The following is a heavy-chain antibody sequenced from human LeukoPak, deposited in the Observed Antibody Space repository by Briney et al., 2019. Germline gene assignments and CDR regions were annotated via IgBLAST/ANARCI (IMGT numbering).Heavy chain of an antibody. V-gene: IGHV1-18*01. D-gene: IGHD3-3*01. CDR3: ARRVDFWSGSYYYGMDV. CDR2: ISAYNGNT. CDR1: GYTFTSYG. J-gene: IGHJ6*02. Sequence: ASVKVSCKASGYTFTSYGISWVRQATGQGLEWMGWISAYNGNTNYAQKLQGRVTMTTDTSTSTAYMELRSLRSDDTAVYYCARRVDFWSGSYYYGMDVWGQGTTVTVSS.